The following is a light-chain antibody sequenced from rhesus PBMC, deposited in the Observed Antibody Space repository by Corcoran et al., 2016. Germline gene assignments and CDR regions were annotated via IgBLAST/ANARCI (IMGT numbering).Light chain of an antibody. Sequence: DIHMTQSPSSLSASVGDIVTITCRASQGISNGLAWYQQRPGKAPKLLIVGASYLQTGVPSRVSGNGSGTDFTLTISDLQPEDVTVYYCQQYNSYPHSFGQETKVDI. CDR1: QGISNG. CDR2: GAS. CDR3: QQYNSYPHS. J-gene: IGKJ2*01. V-gene: IGKV1-33*01.